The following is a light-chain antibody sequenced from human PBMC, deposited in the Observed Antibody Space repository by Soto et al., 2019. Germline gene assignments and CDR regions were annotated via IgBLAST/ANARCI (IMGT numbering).Light chain of an antibody. Sequence: QSVLTQPASVSGSPGQSITISCTGTSSDVGGYYLVSWYQQRPGKDPQLLIYEDNKRPAGVSSRFSGSKSGNTASLTIGGLQPDDEADYYCCSYAGPRCYVFGTGTKLTVL. J-gene: IGLJ1*01. CDR2: EDN. V-gene: IGLV2-23*01. CDR1: SSDVGGYYL. CDR3: CSYAGPRCYV.